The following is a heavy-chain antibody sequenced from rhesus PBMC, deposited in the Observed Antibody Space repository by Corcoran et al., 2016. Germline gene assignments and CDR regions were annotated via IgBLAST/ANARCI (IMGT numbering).Heavy chain of an antibody. Sequence: QLQLQESGPGLVKSSETLSLTCAVSGGSISINYWSGIRHPPGKGLEWIGRISGSGGSTDYNPSLKSRVTISTDTSKNQFSLKLSSVTAADTAVYYCARDGGSSTFDYWGQGVLVTVSS. CDR1: GGSISINY. CDR3: ARDGGSSTFDY. CDR2: ISGSGGST. V-gene: IGHV4-173*01. J-gene: IGHJ4*01. D-gene: IGHD2-15*01.